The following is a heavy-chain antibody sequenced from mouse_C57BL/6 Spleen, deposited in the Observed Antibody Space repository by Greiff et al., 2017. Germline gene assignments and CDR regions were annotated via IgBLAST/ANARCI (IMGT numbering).Heavy chain of an antibody. J-gene: IGHJ3*01. V-gene: IGHV1-54*01. D-gene: IGHD1-1*01. CDR1: GYAFTNYL. CDR2: INPGSGGT. CDR3: ARASYYGSSFFAY. Sequence: QVQLQQSGAELVRPGTSVKVSCKASGYAFTNYLIEWVKQRPGQGLEWIGVINPGSGGTNYNEKFKGKATLTADKSSSTAYMQLSSLTSEDSAVYFCARASYYGSSFFAYWGQGTLVTVSA.